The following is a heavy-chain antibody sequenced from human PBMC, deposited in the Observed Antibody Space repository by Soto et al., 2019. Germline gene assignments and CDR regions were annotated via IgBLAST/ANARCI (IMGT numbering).Heavy chain of an antibody. Sequence: QLQLQESGSGLVKPSQTLSLTCAVSGGSISSGGYSWSWIRQPPGKGLEWIGYIYHSGNTYYNPXXXXXXXXXVXXXXXXXXXXXXXXXAAXXXXXXCARVPDRWGQGTLVTVSS. V-gene: IGHV4-30-2*01. CDR2: IYHSGNT. D-gene: IGHD2-2*01. CDR1: GGSISSGGYS. J-gene: IGHJ5*02. CDR3: ARVPDR.